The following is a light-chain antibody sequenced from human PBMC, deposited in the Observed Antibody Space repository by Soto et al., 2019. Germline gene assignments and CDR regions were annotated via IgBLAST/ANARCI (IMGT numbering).Light chain of an antibody. CDR1: QSISDT. CDR2: SAS. CDR3: QQYNNWPWT. J-gene: IGKJ1*01. Sequence: QSVATVSLKKGGRATLSCRASQSISDTLAWYQQKPGQAPRLLIYSASRGATGFPARFSGSGSGTDFTLTISSLQSEDFTVYYCQQYNNWPWTFGHRTIV. V-gene: IGKV3-15*01.